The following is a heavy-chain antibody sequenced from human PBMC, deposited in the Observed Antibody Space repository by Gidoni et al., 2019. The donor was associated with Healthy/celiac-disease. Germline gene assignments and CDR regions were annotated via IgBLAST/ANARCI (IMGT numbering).Heavy chain of an antibody. V-gene: IGHV4-39*07. CDR1: GGSISSSSYY. J-gene: IGHJ4*02. Sequence: QLQLQESGPGLVKPSETLSLTCTVSGGSISSSSYYWGWIRQPPGKGLEWIGSIYYSGSTYYNPSLKSRVTISVDTSKNQFSLKLSSVTAADTAVYYCARSGYGDYNRGGFGYWGQGTLVTVSS. CDR3: ARSGYGDYNRGGFGY. CDR2: IYYSGST. D-gene: IGHD4-17*01.